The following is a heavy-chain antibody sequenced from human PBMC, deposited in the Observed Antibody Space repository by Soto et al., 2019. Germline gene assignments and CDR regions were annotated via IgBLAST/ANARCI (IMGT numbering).Heavy chain of an antibody. CDR3: ARVLRGYYDSSGLGSAFDI. D-gene: IGHD3-22*01. V-gene: IGHV4-4*02. Sequence: LSLTCAVSGGSISSSNWWSWVRQPPGKGLEWIGEIYHSGSTNYNPSLKSRVTISVDKSKNQFSLKLSSVTAADTAVYYCARVLRGYYDSSGLGSAFDIWGQGTMVTVSS. J-gene: IGHJ3*02. CDR2: IYHSGST. CDR1: GGSISSSNW.